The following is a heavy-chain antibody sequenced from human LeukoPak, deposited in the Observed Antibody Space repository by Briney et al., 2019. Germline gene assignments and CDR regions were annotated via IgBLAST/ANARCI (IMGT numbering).Heavy chain of an antibody. D-gene: IGHD2-2*01. Sequence: SETLSLTCTVSGGSISSGDYYWSWIRQPPGKGLEWIGYIYYSGSTYYNPSLKSRVTISVDTSKNQFSLKLSSVTAADTAVYYCARDRSSTTGGLFGYWGQGTLVTVSS. CDR1: GGSISSGDYY. V-gene: IGHV4-30-4*08. CDR3: ARDRSSTTGGLFGY. J-gene: IGHJ4*02. CDR2: IYYSGST.